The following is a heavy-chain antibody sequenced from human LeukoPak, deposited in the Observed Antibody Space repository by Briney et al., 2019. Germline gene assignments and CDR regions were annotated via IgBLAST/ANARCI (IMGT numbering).Heavy chain of an antibody. CDR3: ARPILTGYDDY. CDR1: GFTFSSYA. Sequence: GGSLRLSCAASGFTFSSYAMHWVRQAPGKGLEWVAVISYGGSNKYYADSVKGRFTISRDNSKNTLYLQMNSLRAEDTAVYYCARPILTGYDDYWGQGTLVTVSS. V-gene: IGHV3-30*04. D-gene: IGHD3-9*01. CDR2: ISYGGSNK. J-gene: IGHJ4*02.